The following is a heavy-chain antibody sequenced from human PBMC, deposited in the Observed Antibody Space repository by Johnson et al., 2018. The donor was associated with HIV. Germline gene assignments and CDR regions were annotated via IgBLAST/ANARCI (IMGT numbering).Heavy chain of an antibody. Sequence: QVQLVESGGGVVQPGKSLRLSCAASGFTFSSYGMHWVRQAPGKGLEWVAVISYDGSNKYYADSVKGRFTISRDSSKNMLYLQMNSLRTEDTAVYYCGRDINYSNYVTDAFDIWGQGTMVTVSS. CDR3: GRDINYSNYVTDAFDI. CDR2: ISYDGSNK. J-gene: IGHJ3*02. V-gene: IGHV3-30*03. CDR1: GFTFSSYG. D-gene: IGHD4-11*01.